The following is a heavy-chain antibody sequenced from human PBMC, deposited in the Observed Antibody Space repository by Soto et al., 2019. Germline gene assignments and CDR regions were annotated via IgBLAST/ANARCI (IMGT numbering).Heavy chain of an antibody. CDR1: GYSFTSYW. V-gene: IGHV5-51*01. CDR2: IYPGDSDT. CDR3: ARRLLIAAAGTPMDYYYGMDV. J-gene: IGHJ6*02. D-gene: IGHD6-13*01. Sequence: PGESLKISCKGSGYSFTSYWIGWVRQMPGKGLEWMGIIYPGDSDTRYSPSFQGQVTISADKSISTAYLQWSSLKASDTAMYYCARRLLIAAAGTPMDYYYGMDVWGQGTTVTVSS.